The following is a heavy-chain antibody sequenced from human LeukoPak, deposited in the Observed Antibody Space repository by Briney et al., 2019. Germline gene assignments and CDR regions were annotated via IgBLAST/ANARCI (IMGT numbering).Heavy chain of an antibody. CDR1: GGSFSGYY. CDR2: INHSGST. CDR3: ARRGRSGSYKYMDV. J-gene: IGHJ6*03. Sequence: PSETLSLTCAVYGGSFSGYYWSWIRQPPGKGLEWIGEINHSGSTNYNPSLKSRVTISVDTSKNQFSLKLSSVTAADTAVYYCARRGRSGSYKYMDVWGKGTTVTISS. V-gene: IGHV4-34*01. D-gene: IGHD3-10*01.